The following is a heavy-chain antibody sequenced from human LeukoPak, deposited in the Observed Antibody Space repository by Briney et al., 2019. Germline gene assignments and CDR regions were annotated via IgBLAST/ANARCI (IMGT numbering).Heavy chain of an antibody. J-gene: IGHJ4*02. Sequence: GGSLSLSCAASGFTFSSHWMSWVRQAPGKGLEWVANINQDGSEKYYVDSVKGRFTISRDNAKNSLYLQMSSLRAEDTAVYYCARAVYGYFDFWGQGTLLTVSS. CDR2: INQDGSEK. CDR1: GFTFSSHW. V-gene: IGHV3-7*04. CDR3: ARAVYGYFDF. D-gene: IGHD3-10*01.